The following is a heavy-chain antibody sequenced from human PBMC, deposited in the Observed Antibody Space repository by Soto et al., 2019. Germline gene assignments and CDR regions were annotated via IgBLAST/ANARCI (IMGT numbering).Heavy chain of an antibody. J-gene: IGHJ4*02. CDR3: ARDRMGAPSGSYPDY. CDR1: GYTFTSYG. CDR2: ISAYNGNT. V-gene: IGHV1-18*01. D-gene: IGHD1-26*01. Sequence: ASVKVSCKASGYTFTSYGISWVRQAPGQGLEWMGWISAYNGNTNYAQKLQGRVTMTTDTSTSTAYMELRSLRSDDTAVYYCARDRMGAPSGSYPDYWGQGTLVTVSS.